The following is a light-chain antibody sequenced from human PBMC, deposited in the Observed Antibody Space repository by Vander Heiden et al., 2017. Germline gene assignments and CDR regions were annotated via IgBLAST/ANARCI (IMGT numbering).Light chain of an antibody. CDR2: DAS. V-gene: IGKV1-5*01. Sequence: DIQMTQSPSTLSASIGDRVTITCRASESISSWLAWYQQKPGKAPKLLIYDASTLESGVPSRFRGSGSATEFTLTISSLQPDDFATYFCQQYRSYRTFGQGTKVEIK. CDR1: ESISSW. CDR3: QQYRSYRT. J-gene: IGKJ1*01.